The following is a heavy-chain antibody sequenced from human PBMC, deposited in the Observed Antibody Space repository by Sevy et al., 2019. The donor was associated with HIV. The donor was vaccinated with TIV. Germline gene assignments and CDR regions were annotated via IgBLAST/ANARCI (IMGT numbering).Heavy chain of an antibody. J-gene: IGHJ4*02. Sequence: GGSLRLSCAASGFTFSKYSMSWVRQPPGKGLEWVSTLSFGCGEINYEDSVKGRFTISRDNSKSSMYLQMNNLRPVDTAVYDRDREGCTRPHDYWGQGTLVTVSS. D-gene: IGHD2-8*01. CDR3: DREGCTRPHDY. CDR1: GFTFSKYS. CDR2: LSFGCGEI. V-gene: IGHV3-23*01.